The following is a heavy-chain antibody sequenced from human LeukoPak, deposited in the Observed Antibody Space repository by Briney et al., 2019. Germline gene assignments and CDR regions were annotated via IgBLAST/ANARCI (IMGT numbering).Heavy chain of an antibody. J-gene: IGHJ5*02. Sequence: GASVKVFCEASGYTFSDYYMHWVRQAPGQGLEWMGWINPNNGVTKFAPNSQSRVTLTRETSITTAYMDLSSLRSDDTAVYYCARQGGLRSNWNNWCDPWGQGTLVTVSS. D-gene: IGHD5/OR15-5a*01. V-gene: IGHV1-2*02. CDR1: GYTFSDYY. CDR2: INPNNGVT. CDR3: ARQGGLRSNWNNWCDP.